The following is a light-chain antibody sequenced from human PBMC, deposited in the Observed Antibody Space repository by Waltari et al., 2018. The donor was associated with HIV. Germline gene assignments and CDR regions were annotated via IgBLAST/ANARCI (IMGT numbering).Light chain of an antibody. CDR3: QHRSNWPIT. Sequence: VLTQSPASLVLSPGERATLSCRASQSVSNYLAWYQQKPGQAPRPLIYGASSRATGIPARFSGSGSGTDFTLTISSLEPGDFAVYYCQHRSNWPITFGQGTRLGIK. CDR2: GAS. CDR1: QSVSNY. V-gene: IGKV3-11*01. J-gene: IGKJ5*01.